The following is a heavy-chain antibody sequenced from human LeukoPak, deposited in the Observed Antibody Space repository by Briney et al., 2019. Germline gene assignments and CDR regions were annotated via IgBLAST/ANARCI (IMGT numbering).Heavy chain of an antibody. CDR2: IYSGDIT. D-gene: IGHD7-27*01. V-gene: IGHV3-53*01. CDR1: GFNVNSNY. J-gene: IGHJ2*01. CDR3: ASLGLTWYFDL. Sequence: GGSLRLSCAVSGFNVNSNYMSWVRQAPGKGLDWVSVIYSGDITYYADSVKGRFTISRDNSKNTLYLQMNSLRAEDTAVYYCASLGLTWYFDLWGRGTLVTVSS.